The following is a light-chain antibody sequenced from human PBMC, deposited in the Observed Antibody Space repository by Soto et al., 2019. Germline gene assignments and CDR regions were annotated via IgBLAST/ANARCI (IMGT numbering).Light chain of an antibody. V-gene: IGLV1-44*01. Sequence: QAVVTQPPSASGTPGQRVTIACSGSSSNIGSNTVTWYQQLPGTAPKLLIYSNNPRPSGVPDRFSGSKSGTSASLAISGLQSEYEADYYCAAWDDSLNGVVFGGGTKLTVL. CDR3: AAWDDSLNGVV. CDR1: SSNIGSNT. CDR2: SNN. J-gene: IGLJ2*01.